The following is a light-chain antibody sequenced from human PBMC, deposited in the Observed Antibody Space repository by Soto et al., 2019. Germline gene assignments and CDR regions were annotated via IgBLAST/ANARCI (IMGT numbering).Light chain of an antibody. Sequence: IVLNQSPATQSVSSGSGGILSCTGSPAVSRLLAWYQQRPGQSPRLLIFGASKIVTCVPTRFCGSGFWTEDTLPISSLRPDEVSVSYCQHYNDWHPTWTFGHGTKVEI. CDR2: GAS. V-gene: IGKV3-15*01. CDR3: QHYNDWHPTWT. CDR1: PAVSRL. J-gene: IGKJ1*01.